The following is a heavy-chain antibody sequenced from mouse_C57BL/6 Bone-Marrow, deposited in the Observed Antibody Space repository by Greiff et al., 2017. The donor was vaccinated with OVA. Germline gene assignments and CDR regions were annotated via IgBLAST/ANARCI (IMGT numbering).Heavy chain of an antibody. V-gene: IGHV15-2*01. CDR1: DSEVFPIAY. CDR3: ARRWDYYGSRGYFDV. CDR2: ILPSIGRT. J-gene: IGHJ1*03. Sequence: VKLQESGSELRSPGSSVKLSCKDFDSEVFPIAYMSWVRQKPGHGFEWIGGILPSIGRTIYGEKFEDKATLDADTLSNTAYLELNSLTSEDSAIYYCARRWDYYGSRGYFDVWGTGTTVTVSS. D-gene: IGHD1-1*01.